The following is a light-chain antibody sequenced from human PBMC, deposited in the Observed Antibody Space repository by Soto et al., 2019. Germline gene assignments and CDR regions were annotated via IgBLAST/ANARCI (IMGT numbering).Light chain of an antibody. CDR1: SSDVGGYNY. V-gene: IGLV2-8*01. CDR3: SSYAGSPVI. J-gene: IGLJ7*01. CDR2: EVS. Sequence: QSALTQPPSASGSPGQSVTISCTGTSSDVGGYNYVSWYQQHSGKAPKLMIYEVSKRPSGVPDRFSGSKSGNTASLTVSGLQAEDEADYYCSSYAGSPVIFGGGTQLTVL.